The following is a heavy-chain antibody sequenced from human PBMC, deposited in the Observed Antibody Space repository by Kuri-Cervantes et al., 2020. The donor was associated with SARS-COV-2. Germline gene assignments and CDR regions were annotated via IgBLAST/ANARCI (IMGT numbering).Heavy chain of an antibody. D-gene: IGHD3-22*01. CDR2: ISAYNGNT. J-gene: IGHJ6*02. CDR1: GGTFSSYA. CDR3: ARVPYSPLRRDDYYYDSSVPWYYYYGMDV. Sequence: ASVKVSCKASGGTFSSYAISWVRQAPGQGLEWMGWISAYNGNTNYAQKLQGRVTTTTDTSTSTAYMELRSLRSDDTAVYYCARVPYSPLRRDDYYYDSSVPWYYYYGMDVWGQGTTVTVSS. V-gene: IGHV1-18*01.